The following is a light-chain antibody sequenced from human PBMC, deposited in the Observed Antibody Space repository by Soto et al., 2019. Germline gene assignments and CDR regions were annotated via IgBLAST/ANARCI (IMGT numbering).Light chain of an antibody. J-gene: IGKJ4*01. V-gene: IGKV1-13*02. CDR3: QQFNSYHT. CDR1: QGISSA. CDR2: DAS. Sequence: AIQLTQSPSSLSASVGDRVTLTCRASQGISSALAWYQQKPGKAPKLLIYDASSLESGVPSRFSGSGSGTDFTLTISSLQPEDFATYYCQQFNSYHTFGGGTKVEIK.